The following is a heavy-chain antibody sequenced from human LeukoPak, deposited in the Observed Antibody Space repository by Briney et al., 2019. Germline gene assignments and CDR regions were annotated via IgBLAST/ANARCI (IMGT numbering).Heavy chain of an antibody. CDR3: ARTGPRQLFDY. J-gene: IGHJ4*02. Sequence: SETLSLTCTVSGGSISSYYWSWIRQPPGKGLEWIGYIYYSGSTNYNPSLKSRVTISVDTSKNQFSLKLSSVTAADTAVYYCARTGPRQLFDYWGQGTLVTVSS. CDR2: IYYSGST. D-gene: IGHD6-13*01. V-gene: IGHV4-59*01. CDR1: GGSISSYY.